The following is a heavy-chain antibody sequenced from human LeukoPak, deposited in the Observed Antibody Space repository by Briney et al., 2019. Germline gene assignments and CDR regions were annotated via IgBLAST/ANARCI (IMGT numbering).Heavy chain of an antibody. Sequence: GGSLRLSCAASGFSFNNYEMHWVRQTAGKGLEWVSAVGIAGDTFYAGSVKGRFSISRDNAESSLFLQMNSLRAGDTAVYYCAREGRMGTADAFDVWGQGTMVTVSS. J-gene: IGHJ3*01. D-gene: IGHD1-14*01. CDR3: AREGRMGTADAFDV. CDR2: VGIAGDT. V-gene: IGHV3-13*01. CDR1: GFSFNNYE.